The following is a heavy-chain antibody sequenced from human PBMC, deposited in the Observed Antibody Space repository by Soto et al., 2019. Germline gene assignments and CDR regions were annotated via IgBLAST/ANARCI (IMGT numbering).Heavy chain of an antibody. Sequence: QITLKESGPALVKPTQTLTLTCTFSGFSLTTDRVGVGWIRQPPGEALEWLAVIYWDDSKTYRPSLESRLTITKDTSKTQVALTMTNMDSLDTATYYCAHAYGGRALSWGQGTVVTVSS. J-gene: IGHJ5*02. CDR2: IYWDDSK. V-gene: IGHV2-5*02. CDR1: GFSLTTDRVG. CDR3: AHAYGGRALS. D-gene: IGHD1-26*01.